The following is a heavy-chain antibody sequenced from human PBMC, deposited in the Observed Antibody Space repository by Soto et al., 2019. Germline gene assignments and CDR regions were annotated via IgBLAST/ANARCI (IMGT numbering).Heavy chain of an antibody. CDR2: ISSSSSYI. CDR1: GFTFSSYS. D-gene: IGHD2-2*03. Sequence: VQLVESGGGLVKPGGSLRLSCAASGFTFSSYSMNWVRQAPGKGLEWVSSISSSSSYIYYADSVKGRFTISRDNAKNSLYLQMNSLRAEDTAVYYCARVDIVVEPAAPPSWYYYYGMDVWGQGTTVTVSS. CDR3: ARVDIVVEPAAPPSWYYYYGMDV. J-gene: IGHJ6*02. V-gene: IGHV3-21*01.